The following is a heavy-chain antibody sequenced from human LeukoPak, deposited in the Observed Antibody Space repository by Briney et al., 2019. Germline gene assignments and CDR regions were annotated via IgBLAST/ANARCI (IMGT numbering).Heavy chain of an antibody. CDR1: GGSFSGYY. V-gene: IGHV4-34*01. CDR2: INHSGST. D-gene: IGHD3-22*01. Sequence: SETLSLTCAVYGGSFSGYYWSWIRQPPGKGLEGIGEINHSGSTNYNPSLKSRVTISVDTSKNQFSLKLSSVTAADTAVYYCARSRSHYYDSSGWKNWGQGTLVTVSS. CDR3: ARSRSHYYDSSGWKN. J-gene: IGHJ4*02.